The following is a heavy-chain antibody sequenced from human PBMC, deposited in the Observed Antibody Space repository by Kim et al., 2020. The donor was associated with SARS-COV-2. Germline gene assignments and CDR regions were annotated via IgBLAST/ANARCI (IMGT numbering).Heavy chain of an antibody. CDR3: TTWYYYDSSGYYLFDY. Sequence: GGSLRLSCAASGFTFSNAWMSWVRQAPGKGLEWVGRIKSKTDGGTTDYAAPVKGRFTISRDDSKNTLYLQMNSLKTEDTAVYYCTTWYYYDSSGYYLFDYWGQGTLVTVSS. CDR2: IKSKTDGGTT. J-gene: IGHJ4*02. CDR1: GFTFSNAW. D-gene: IGHD3-22*01. V-gene: IGHV3-15*01.